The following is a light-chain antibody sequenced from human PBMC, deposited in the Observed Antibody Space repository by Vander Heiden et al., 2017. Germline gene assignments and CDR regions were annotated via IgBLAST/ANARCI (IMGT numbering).Light chain of an antibody. J-gene: IGLJ2*01. CDR3: QVWDSSAL. CDR2: RDI. Sequence: SYELTQPLSVSVALGQTARITCGGNNIGRKNVHWYQQKPGQAPVLVIYRDIIRPSGIPERFSGSNSGNTATLTISRAQAGDEADYYCQVWDSSALFGGGTKLTVL. V-gene: IGLV3-9*01. CDR1: NIGRKN.